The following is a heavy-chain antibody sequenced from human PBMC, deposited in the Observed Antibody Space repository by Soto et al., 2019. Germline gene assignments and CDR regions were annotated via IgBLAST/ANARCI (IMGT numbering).Heavy chain of an antibody. CDR1: GFTFSSYG. CDR3: ARDPGSSGSYFDY. D-gene: IGHD6-13*01. V-gene: IGHV3-33*01. CDR2: IWYDGSNK. J-gene: IGHJ4*01. Sequence: QVQLVESGGGVVQPGRSLRLSCAASGFTFSSYGMYWVRQAPGKGLEWVAVIWYDGSNKYYADSVKGRFTISRDNSKNTLYLQLNSLRADDTAVYYCARDPGSSGSYFDYWRHGTLVTVSS.